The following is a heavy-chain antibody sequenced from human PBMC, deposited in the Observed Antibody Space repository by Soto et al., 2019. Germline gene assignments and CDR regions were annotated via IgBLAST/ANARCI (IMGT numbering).Heavy chain of an antibody. V-gene: IGHV1-18*01. Sequence: QVQLVQSGAEVKKPGDSLRVSCKASGYTFTSYGIGWVRQAPGQGLEWMGWINSNNGNTKYAQNLQGRVTMTTDASTSTAYMELRSLRSDDAAVYYCARDGYFDHGGQGTLVTVSS. CDR3: ARDGYFDH. J-gene: IGHJ4*02. CDR1: GYTFTSYG. CDR2: INSNNGNT.